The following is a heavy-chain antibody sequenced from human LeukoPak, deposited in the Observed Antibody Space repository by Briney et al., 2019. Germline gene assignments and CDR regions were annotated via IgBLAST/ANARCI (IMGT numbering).Heavy chain of an antibody. V-gene: IGHV5-51*01. CDR2: IYPGDSDT. J-gene: IGHJ4*02. CDR3: ARDPGGYSPGGGGDYFDY. Sequence: GESLKISCKGSGYSFTSYWIGWVRQMPGKGLEWMGIIYPGDSDTRYSPSFQGQVTISADKSISTAYLQWSSLKASDTAMYYCARDPGGYSPGGGGDYFDYWGQGTLVTVSS. CDR1: GYSFTSYW. D-gene: IGHD5-12*01.